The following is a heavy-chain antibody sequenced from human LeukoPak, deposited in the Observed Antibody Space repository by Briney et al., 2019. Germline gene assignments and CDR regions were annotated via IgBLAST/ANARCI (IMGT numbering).Heavy chain of an antibody. CDR3: ARMFNDYGDPRYFDL. CDR1: GGSISSYY. V-gene: IGHV4-59*08. D-gene: IGHD4-17*01. J-gene: IGHJ2*01. Sequence: TSETLSLTCTVSGGSISSYYWGWIRQPPGKGLEWIGYIYYSGSTNYNPSLKSRVTISVDTSKNQFSLKLSSVTAADTAVYYCARMFNDYGDPRYFDLWGRGTLVTVSS. CDR2: IYYSGST.